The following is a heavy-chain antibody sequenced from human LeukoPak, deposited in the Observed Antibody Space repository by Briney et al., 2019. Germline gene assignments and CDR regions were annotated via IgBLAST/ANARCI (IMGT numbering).Heavy chain of an antibody. CDR1: GFSFNDYY. CDR2: VSSSSSYR. D-gene: IGHD6-13*01. CDR3: ARGYRSSWFPFDY. Sequence: PGGSLRLSCAASGFSFNDYYMSWIREAPGKGLGWVSYVSSSSSYRNYADSVKGRFTISRENAKSSLYLQMNSLRAEDTAVYYCARGYRSSWFPFDYWGQGTLVTVSS. J-gene: IGHJ4*02. V-gene: IGHV3-11*05.